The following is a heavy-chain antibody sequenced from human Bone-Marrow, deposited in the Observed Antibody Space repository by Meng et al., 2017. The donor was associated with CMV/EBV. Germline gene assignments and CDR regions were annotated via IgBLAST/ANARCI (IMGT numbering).Heavy chain of an antibody. V-gene: IGHV3-73*01. J-gene: IGHJ5*01. D-gene: IGHD2-15*01. Sequence: GESLKISCAASGFTFSGSAMHWVRQASGKGLEWVGRIRSKANSYATAYAASVKGRFTISRDNAKNSLFLQMNSLTVEDTAVYYCARDSSAVHNWLDSWGQGTLVTVSS. CDR1: GFTFSGSA. CDR3: ARDSSAVHNWLDS. CDR2: IRSKANSYAT.